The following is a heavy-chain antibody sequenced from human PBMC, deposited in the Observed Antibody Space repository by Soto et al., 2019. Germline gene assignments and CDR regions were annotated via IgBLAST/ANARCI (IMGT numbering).Heavy chain of an antibody. J-gene: IGHJ6*02. D-gene: IGHD2-2*02. CDR1: GYSFTSYW. CDR3: ARRHIVVVPAAIENYYYGMDV. CDR2: IDPSDSYT. V-gene: IGHV5-10-1*01. Sequence: PGESLKISCKGSGYSFTSYWISWVRQMPGKGLEWMGRIDPSDSYTNYSPSFQGHVTISADKSISTACLQWSSLKASDTAMYYCARRHIVVVPAAIENYYYGMDVWGQGTTVTVSS.